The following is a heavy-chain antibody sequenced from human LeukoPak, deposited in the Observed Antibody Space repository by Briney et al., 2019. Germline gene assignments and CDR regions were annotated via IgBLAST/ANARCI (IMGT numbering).Heavy chain of an antibody. V-gene: IGHV3-30-3*01. J-gene: IGHJ4*02. CDR3: ARGGQWLLTPIDY. D-gene: IGHD6-19*01. CDR1: GFTFSSYA. Sequence: GGSLRLSCAASGFTFSSYAMHWDRQAPGKGLEWVAVISYDGSNKYYADSVKGRFTISRDNSKNTLYLQMNSLRAEDTAVYYCARGGQWLLTPIDYWGQGTLVTVSS. CDR2: ISYDGSNK.